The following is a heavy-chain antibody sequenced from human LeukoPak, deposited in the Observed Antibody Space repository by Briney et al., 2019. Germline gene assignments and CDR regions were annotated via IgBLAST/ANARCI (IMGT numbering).Heavy chain of an antibody. V-gene: IGHV1-69*01. D-gene: IGHD5-24*01. CDR3: AKFPGLQFFDY. Sequence: GSWVKVSCKASGGTFSSYAIRGVRQAPGQGREWMGGIIPIFGTANYAQKFQGRVTITADESTSTAYMELSSLRSEDTAVYYCAKFPGLQFFDYWGQGTLVTVSS. J-gene: IGHJ4*02. CDR2: IIPIFGTA. CDR1: GGTFSSYA.